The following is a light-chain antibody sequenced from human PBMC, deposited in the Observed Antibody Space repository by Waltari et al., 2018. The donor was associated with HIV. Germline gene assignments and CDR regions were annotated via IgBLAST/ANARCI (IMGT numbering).Light chain of an antibody. CDR2: KND. J-gene: IGLJ3*02. V-gene: IGLV1-47*01. CDR1: SSNIGSND. CDR3: ATWDDSLSGVV. Sequence: QSVLTLPPSASGTPGQKVTISCSGSSSNIGSNDIFWYHQLPGAAPKLLMYKNDQRPSGVPDRFSGSKSGTSASLAISGLRSEDEADYTCATWDDSLSGVVFGGGTKLNVL.